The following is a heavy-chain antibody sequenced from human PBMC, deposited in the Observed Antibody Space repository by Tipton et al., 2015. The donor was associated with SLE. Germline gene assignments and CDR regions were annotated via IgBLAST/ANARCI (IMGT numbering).Heavy chain of an antibody. V-gene: IGHV3-21*05. CDR1: GFTFSSYS. CDR3: ARDKAAAGY. D-gene: IGHD6-13*01. CDR2: ISSSSSYT. Sequence: SLRLSCAASGFTFSSYSMNWVRQAPGKGLEWVSYISSSSSYTNYADSVKGRFTISRDNAKNSLYLQMNSLRAEDTAVYYCARDKAAAGYWGQGTLVTVSS. J-gene: IGHJ4*02.